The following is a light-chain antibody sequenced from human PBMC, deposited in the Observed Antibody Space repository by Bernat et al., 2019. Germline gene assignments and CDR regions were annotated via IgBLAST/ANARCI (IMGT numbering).Light chain of an antibody. CDR3: CSYAGSGMGV. CDR1: SSDVGTYNL. J-gene: IGLJ3*02. CDR2: EVS. Sequence: QSALTQPASVSGSPGQSITISCTGTSSDVGTYNLVSWYQQHPGKAPKLMIYEVSKRPSGVSNRFSGSKSGNTASLTISGLQAEDGAEYYCCSYAGSGMGVFGGGTKLTVL. V-gene: IGLV2-23*02.